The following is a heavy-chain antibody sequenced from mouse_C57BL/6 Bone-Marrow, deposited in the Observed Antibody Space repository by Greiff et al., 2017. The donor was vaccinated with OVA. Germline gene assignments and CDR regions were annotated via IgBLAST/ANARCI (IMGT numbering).Heavy chain of an antibody. J-gene: IGHJ3*01. Sequence: QVQLQQSGAELVRPGTSVKLSCKASGYTFTSYWMHWVKQRPGQGLEWIGVIDPSDSYTNYNQKFKGKATLTVDTSSSTAYMQLSSLTSEDSAVYYCAREGFAYWGQGTLVTVSA. CDR2: IDPSDSYT. D-gene: IGHD3-3*01. V-gene: IGHV1-59*01. CDR3: AREGFAY. CDR1: GYTFTSYW.